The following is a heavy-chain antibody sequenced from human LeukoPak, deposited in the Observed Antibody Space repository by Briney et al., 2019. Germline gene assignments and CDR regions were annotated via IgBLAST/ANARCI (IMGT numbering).Heavy chain of an antibody. CDR2: INPNSGGT. J-gene: IGHJ4*02. V-gene: IGHV1-2*02. Sequence: ASVKVSCKASGYTFTGYYMHWVRQAPGQGLKWMGWINPNSGGTNYAQKFQGRVTMTRDTSISTAYMELSRLRSDDTAVYYCARSIVVVPAPYYWGQGTLVTVSS. CDR1: GYTFTGYY. D-gene: IGHD2-2*01. CDR3: ARSIVVVPAPYY.